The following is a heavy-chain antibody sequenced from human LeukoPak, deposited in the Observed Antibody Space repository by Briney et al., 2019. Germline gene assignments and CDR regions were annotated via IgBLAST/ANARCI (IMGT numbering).Heavy chain of an antibody. CDR3: ALRAYYDFWSGYQSHY. V-gene: IGHV1-69*13. Sequence: ASVKVSCKASGGTFSSYAISWVRQAPGRGLEWMGGIIPIFGTANYAQKFQGRVTITADESTSTAYMELSSLRSEDTAVYYCALRAYYDFWSGYQSHYWGQGTLVTVSS. CDR1: GGTFSSYA. CDR2: IIPIFGTA. J-gene: IGHJ4*02. D-gene: IGHD3-3*01.